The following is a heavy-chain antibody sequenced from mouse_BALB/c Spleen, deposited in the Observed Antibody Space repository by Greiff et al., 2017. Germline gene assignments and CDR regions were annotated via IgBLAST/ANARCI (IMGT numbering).Heavy chain of an antibody. CDR1: GYNIKDTY. V-gene: IGHV14-3*02. CDR2: IDPANGNT. CDR3: ARSGFSYYDSYPLAMDY. Sequence: EVQLMESGAELVKPGASVTLSCTASGYNIKDTYMHWVKQRPEQGLEWIGRIDPANGNTKYDPKFKGKATITADTSSNTAYLQLSSLTSEDTAAYYYARSGFSYYDSYPLAMDYWGQGTSVTVSS. D-gene: IGHD1-1*01. J-gene: IGHJ4*01.